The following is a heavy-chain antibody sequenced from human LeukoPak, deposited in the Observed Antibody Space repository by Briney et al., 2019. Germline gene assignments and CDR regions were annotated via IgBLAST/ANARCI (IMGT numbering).Heavy chain of an antibody. V-gene: IGHV3-7*01. CDR2: INPDGSQR. CDR1: GFTFDDKG. J-gene: IGHJ5*02. CDR3: VRQMIRFWFDP. Sequence: GGSLRLSCAASGFTFDDKGMSWVRQAPGKGLEWVADINPDGSQRYSVDSVKGRFTISRDNAENSLFLRLSSLRVDDTATYYCVRQMIRFWFDPWGQGTRVTVSS. D-gene: IGHD3-16*01.